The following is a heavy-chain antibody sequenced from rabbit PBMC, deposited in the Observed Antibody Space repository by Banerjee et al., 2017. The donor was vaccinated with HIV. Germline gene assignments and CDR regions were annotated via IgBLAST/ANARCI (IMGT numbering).Heavy chain of an antibody. CDR1: GFSFSSRYY. CDR2: IVTGDGST. J-gene: IGHJ4*01. Sequence: QSLEESGGDLVKPGASLTLTCTASGFSFSSRYYMCWVRQAPGKGLEWIGCIVTGDGSTYYASWAKGRFTISKTSSTTVTLQMTSLTAADTATYFYARGGYLWGQGTLVTVS. CDR3: ARGGYL. D-gene: IGHD3-1*01. V-gene: IGHV1S40*01.